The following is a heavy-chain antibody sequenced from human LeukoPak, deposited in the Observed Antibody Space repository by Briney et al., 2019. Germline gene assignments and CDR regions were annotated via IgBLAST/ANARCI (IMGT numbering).Heavy chain of an antibody. V-gene: IGHV3-21*01. CDR3: ARGAAKGDGFNRPDY. Sequence: GGSLRLSCAASGFTFDEYAMHWVRQAPGKGLEWVSSISSSSSYIYYADSVKGRFTISRDNAKNSLYLQMNSLRAEDTAVYYCARGAAKGDGFNRPDYWGQGTLVTVSS. J-gene: IGHJ4*02. D-gene: IGHD5-24*01. CDR1: GFTFDEYA. CDR2: ISSSSSYI.